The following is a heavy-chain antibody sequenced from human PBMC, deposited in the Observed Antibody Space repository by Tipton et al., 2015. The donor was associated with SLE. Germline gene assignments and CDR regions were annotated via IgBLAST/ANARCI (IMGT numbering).Heavy chain of an antibody. CDR1: GGSISSSSYY. D-gene: IGHD6-13*01. CDR2: IYYSGST. J-gene: IGHJ4*02. CDR3: ASGVLGQQLPGV. V-gene: IGHV4-61*01. Sequence: TLSLTCTVSGGSISSSSYYWSWIRQPPGKGLEWIGYIYYSGSTNYSPSLKSRVTISVDTSKNQFSLKLSSVTAADTAVYYCASGVLGQQLPGVWGQGTLVTVSS.